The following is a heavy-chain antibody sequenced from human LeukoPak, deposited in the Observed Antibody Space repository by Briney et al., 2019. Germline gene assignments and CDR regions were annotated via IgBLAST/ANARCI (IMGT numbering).Heavy chain of an antibody. CDR1: GYTFTSYG. D-gene: IGHD4-23*01. CDR2: IVVGSGNT. CDR3: AADFDGGNSAY. V-gene: IGHV1-58*02. J-gene: IGHJ4*02. Sequence: SVKVSCKASGYTFTSYGISWVRQAPGQGLEWMGWIVVGSGNTNYAQKFQERVTVTRDMSTSTAYMELSSLRSEDTAVYYCAADFDGGNSAYWGQGTLVTVSS.